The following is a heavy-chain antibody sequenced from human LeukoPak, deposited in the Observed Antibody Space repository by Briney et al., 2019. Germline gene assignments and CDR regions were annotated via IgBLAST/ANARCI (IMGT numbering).Heavy chain of an antibody. CDR1: GFTFSLYN. J-gene: IGHJ6*02. D-gene: IGHD2-21*02. CDR2: ISTSGGST. CDR3: AKPYCGGDCYHGLDV. Sequence: GGSLRLSCAASGFTFSLYNMNWVRQAPGKGLEWVSGISTSGGSTYYADSVKGRFTVSRDNSKNTLYLQMNSLRAEDTAVYYCAKPYCGGDCYHGLDVWGQGTTVTVSS. V-gene: IGHV3-23*01.